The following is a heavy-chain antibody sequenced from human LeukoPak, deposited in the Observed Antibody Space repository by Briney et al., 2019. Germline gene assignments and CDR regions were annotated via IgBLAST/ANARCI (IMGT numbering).Heavy chain of an antibody. Sequence: ASVKASCTASGYTFTSYGISWVRQAPGQGLEWMGWISAYNGNTNYAQKLQGRVTMTTDTSTSTAYSELRSLRSDDTAVYYCARHYYDSSGYYLYYYYYMDVWGKGTTVTVSS. CDR1: GYTFTSYG. CDR3: ARHYYDSSGYYLYYYYYMDV. J-gene: IGHJ6*03. CDR2: ISAYNGNT. D-gene: IGHD3-22*01. V-gene: IGHV1-18*01.